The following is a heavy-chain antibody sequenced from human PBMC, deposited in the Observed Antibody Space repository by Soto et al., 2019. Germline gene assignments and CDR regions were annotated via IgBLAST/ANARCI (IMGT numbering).Heavy chain of an antibody. D-gene: IGHD5-18*01. CDR3: ARGLDTAMVDY. V-gene: IGHV4-61*01. CDR1: GGSVSSGSYY. J-gene: IGHJ4*02. CDR2: IYYSGST. Sequence: SETLSLTCTVSGGSVSSGSYYWSWIRQPPGKGLEWIGYIYYSGSTNYNPSLKSRVTISVDTSKNQFSLKLSSVTAADTAVYYCARGLDTAMVDYWGQGTLVTVSS.